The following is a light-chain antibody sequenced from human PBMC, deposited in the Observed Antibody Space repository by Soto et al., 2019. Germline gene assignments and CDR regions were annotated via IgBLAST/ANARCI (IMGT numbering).Light chain of an antibody. CDR2: FNS. CDR3: QSYDSSLSGSV. CDR1: SSNIGAGYD. J-gene: IGLJ2*01. Sequence: QSVLTQPPSVSGAPGQRVTISCTGSSSNIGAGYDVHWYQQLPGTAPKLLIYFNSNRPSGVPDRFSGSKSGTSASLAITGLQAEDEADYYCQSYDSSLSGSVFGGGTKLTV. V-gene: IGLV1-40*01.